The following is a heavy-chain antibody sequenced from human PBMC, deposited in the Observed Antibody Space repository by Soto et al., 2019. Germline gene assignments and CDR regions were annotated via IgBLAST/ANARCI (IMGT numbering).Heavy chain of an antibody. CDR2: IIPIFGTA. J-gene: IGHJ5*02. D-gene: IGHD6-6*01. V-gene: IGHV1-69*13. CDR1: GGTFGSYA. CDR3: AREWVSIAARPGWFDP. Sequence: SVKVSCKASGGTFGSYAISWVRQAPGQGLEWMGGIIPIFGTANYAQKFQGRVTITADESTSTAYMELSSLRSEDTAVYYCAREWVSIAARPGWFDPWGQGTLVTVSS.